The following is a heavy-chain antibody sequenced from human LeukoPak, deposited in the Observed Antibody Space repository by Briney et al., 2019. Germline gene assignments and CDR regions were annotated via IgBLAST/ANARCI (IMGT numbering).Heavy chain of an antibody. CDR3: ARGPHGAQNY. D-gene: IGHD4-17*01. CDR1: NGSITSGIYY. CDR2: IYSSGST. V-gene: IGHV4-61*02. Sequence: SETLSLTCTVSNGSITSGIYYWSWIRQPAGKALEWIGRIYSSGSTNYSPSLKSRVTMSVDTSKNQFSLKLSSVTAADTAVYYCARGPHGAQNYWGQGTLVTVSS. J-gene: IGHJ4*02.